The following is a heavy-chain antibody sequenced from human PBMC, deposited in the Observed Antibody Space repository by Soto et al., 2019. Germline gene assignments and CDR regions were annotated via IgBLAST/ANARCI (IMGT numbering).Heavy chain of an antibody. Sequence: PSETLSLTCDVSGDFLTTYYWNWIRQSPGKGLEWIGYIFWGVHSNYNPSLRGRATISVYTSKNQFYLKLSSVTAADTAVYYCARSPQYSNGCIGGCDSWGKETVLIISS. D-gene: IGHD6-19*01. CDR1: GDFLTTYY. V-gene: IGHV4-59*01. CDR2: IFWGVHS. CDR3: ARSPQYSNGCIGGCDS. J-gene: IGHJ5*01.